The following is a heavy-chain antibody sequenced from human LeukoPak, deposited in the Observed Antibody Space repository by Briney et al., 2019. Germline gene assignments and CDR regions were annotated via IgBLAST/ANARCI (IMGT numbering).Heavy chain of an antibody. CDR2: INHSGST. D-gene: IGHD3-16*01. Sequence: SETLSLTCAVYGGSFSGYYWSWIRQPPGKGLEWIGEINHSGSTNYNPSLKSRVTISVDTSKNQFSLKLSSVTAADTAVYYCASFWGNWGQGTLVTVSS. CDR1: GGSFSGYY. J-gene: IGHJ4*02. CDR3: ASFWGN. V-gene: IGHV4-34*01.